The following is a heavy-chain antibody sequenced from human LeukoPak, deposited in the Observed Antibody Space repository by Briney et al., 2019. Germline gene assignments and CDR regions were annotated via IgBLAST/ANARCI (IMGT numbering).Heavy chain of an antibody. CDR2: IYYRGIM. CDR3: ARRPSMDV. V-gene: IGHV4-39*01. J-gene: IGHJ6*02. CDR1: GGSVSSGSYY. Sequence: PSETLFLTCTVSGGSVSSGSYYWVWIRQPPGKGLEWIASIYYRGIMYYNPSLKSRVTTSVDTSKNQFSLNLSSVTAADAAIYCCARRPSMDVWGQGTTVTVSS.